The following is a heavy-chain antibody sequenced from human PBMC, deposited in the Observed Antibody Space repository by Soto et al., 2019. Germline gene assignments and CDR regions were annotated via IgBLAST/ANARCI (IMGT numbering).Heavy chain of an antibody. CDR3: ARDMRQLVVGGDYYYYGMDV. CDR2: INPNSGGT. V-gene: IGHV1-2*04. Sequence: QVQLVQSGAEVKKPGASVKVSCKASGYTFTGYYMHWVRQAPGQGLEWMGWINPNSGGTNYAQKFQGWVTMTRDTSISTAYMELSRLISDDTAVYYCARDMRQLVVGGDYYYYGMDVWGQGTTVTVSS. D-gene: IGHD6-6*01. CDR1: GYTFTGYY. J-gene: IGHJ6*02.